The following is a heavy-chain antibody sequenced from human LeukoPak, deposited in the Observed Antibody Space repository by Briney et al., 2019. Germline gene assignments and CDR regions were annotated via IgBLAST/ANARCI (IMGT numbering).Heavy chain of an antibody. CDR3: ARDLYYYDSNGYLDY. D-gene: IGHD3-22*01. CDR1: GYSISSGFY. J-gene: IGHJ4*02. Sequence: SETLSLTCAVSGYSISSGFYWGWIRQPPGKGLEWIGSLHHSGSTYYNPSLKSGVTISVDTSKNQFSLKLSSVTAADTAVYYCARDLYYYDSNGYLDYWGQGTLVTVSS. CDR2: LHHSGST. V-gene: IGHV4-38-2*02.